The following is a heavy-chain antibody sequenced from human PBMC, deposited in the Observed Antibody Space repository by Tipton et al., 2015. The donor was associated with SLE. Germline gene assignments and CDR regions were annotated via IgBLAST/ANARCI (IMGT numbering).Heavy chain of an antibody. Sequence: TLSLTCTVSGGSVSGYCWSWIRQPPGKGLEWIGYISYSGSTNYNPSLKSRVTISVDASKNQFSLKLSFMTAADTAVYYCARDPCSSSFSYGYFDYWGQGSLVTVSS. J-gene: IGHJ4*02. CDR2: ISYSGST. CDR3: ARDPCSSSFSYGYFDY. CDR1: GGSVSGYC. V-gene: IGHV4-59*02. D-gene: IGHD2-2*01.